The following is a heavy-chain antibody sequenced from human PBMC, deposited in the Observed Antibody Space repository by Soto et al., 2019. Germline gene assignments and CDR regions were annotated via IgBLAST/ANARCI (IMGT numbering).Heavy chain of an antibody. CDR3: ARVHLGYDSSGYYDYYYGMDV. CDR1: GGTFSSYT. CDR2: IIPILGIA. J-gene: IGHJ6*02. V-gene: IGHV1-69*02. D-gene: IGHD3-22*01. Sequence: QVQLVQSGAEVKKPGSSVKVSCKASGGTFSSYTISWVRQAPGQGLEWMGRIIPILGIANYAQKFQGRVTITADKSTSTAYMELSSLRSEDTAVYYCARVHLGYDSSGYYDYYYGMDVWGQGTTVTVSS.